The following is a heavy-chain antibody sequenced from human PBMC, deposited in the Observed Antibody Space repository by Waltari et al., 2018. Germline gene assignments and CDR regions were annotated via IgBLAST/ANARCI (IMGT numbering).Heavy chain of an antibody. D-gene: IGHD6-19*01. J-gene: IGHJ4*02. CDR1: GGSFRTHY. V-gene: IGHV4-59*11. CDR3: AREYNSCWAFDN. CDR2: VYHSGTT. Sequence: QVQLQESGPGLVKPSETLSLTCTVSGGSFRTHYWGWIRQPPGKTLEWIGYVYHSGTTNYNPSLKSRVTMSVDTSKNQFSLKLRSVTAADTAVYYCAREYNSCWAFDNWGQGTLVTVSS.